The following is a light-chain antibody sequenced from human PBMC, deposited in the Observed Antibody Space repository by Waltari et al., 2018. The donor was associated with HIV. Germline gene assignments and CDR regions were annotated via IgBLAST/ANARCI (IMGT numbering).Light chain of an antibody. CDR3: NSYTSSSTLVI. CDR2: EVS. CDR1: SSDVGGYNS. V-gene: IGLV2-14*01. Sequence: QSALTQPASVSGSPGQSITISCTGTSSDVGGYNSVSWYPQHPGKAPKLIIYEVSNRPSGVSNRFSGSKSGNTASLTISGLQAEDEADYYCNSYTSSSTLVIFGGGTKLTVL. J-gene: IGLJ2*01.